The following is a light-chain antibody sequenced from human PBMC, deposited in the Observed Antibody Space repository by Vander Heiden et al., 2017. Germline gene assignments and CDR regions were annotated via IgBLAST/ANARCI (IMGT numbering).Light chain of an antibody. CDR2: DDR. Sequence: SYVLTQPPSGSLAPGKTATISRGGINIGSYSVHCHQQKPRQAPVMVVYDDRDRPSEIPDRFSCSNSGNTATLTISRVEAGDEADYDCQVWDTATDHYVFGPGTTVTVL. J-gene: IGLJ1*01. CDR1: NIGSYS. CDR3: QVWDTATDHYV. V-gene: IGLV3-21*03.